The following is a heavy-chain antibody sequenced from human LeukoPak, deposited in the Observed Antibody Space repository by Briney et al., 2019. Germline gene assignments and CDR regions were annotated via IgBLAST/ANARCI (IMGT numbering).Heavy chain of an antibody. CDR2: IYSGGST. V-gene: IGHV3-53*01. CDR3: ARSIAVAGTAGFQH. J-gene: IGHJ1*01. Sequence: GGSLRLSCAASGFTVSSNYMSWVRQAPGKGLEWVSVIYSGGSTYYADSVKGRFTISRDNSKNTLYLQMNSLRAEDTAVYYCARSIAVAGTAGFQHWGQGTLVTVSS. D-gene: IGHD6-19*01. CDR1: GFTVSSNY.